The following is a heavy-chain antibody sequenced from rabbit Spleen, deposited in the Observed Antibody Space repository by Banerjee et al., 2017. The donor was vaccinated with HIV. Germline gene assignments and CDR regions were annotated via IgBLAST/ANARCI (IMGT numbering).Heavy chain of an antibody. D-gene: IGHD8-1*01. Sequence: QSLEESGGDLVKPGASLTLTCTASGFSFSTYWICWVRQAPGKGLEWIGCIYTGDGSTYYASWAKGRFTISKTSSTTVTLQMTSLTAADTATYFCARSFAGYIYYGYNLWGQGTLVTVS. CDR1: GFSFSTYW. CDR3: ARSFAGYIYYGYNL. CDR2: IYTGDGST. J-gene: IGHJ4*01. V-gene: IGHV1S40*01.